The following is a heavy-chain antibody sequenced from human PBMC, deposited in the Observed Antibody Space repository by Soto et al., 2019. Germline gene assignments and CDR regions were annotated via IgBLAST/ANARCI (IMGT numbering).Heavy chain of an antibody. Sequence: GGSLRLSCAASGFTFSSYWMSWVRQAPGKGLEWVANIKQDGSEKYYVDSVKGRFTISRDNAKNSLYLQMNSLRAEDTAVYYCARDRGNYVVYYYYYMDVWGKGTTVTVSS. D-gene: IGHD1-7*01. V-gene: IGHV3-7*01. CDR1: GFTFSSYW. CDR2: IKQDGSEK. CDR3: ARDRGNYVVYYYYYMDV. J-gene: IGHJ6*03.